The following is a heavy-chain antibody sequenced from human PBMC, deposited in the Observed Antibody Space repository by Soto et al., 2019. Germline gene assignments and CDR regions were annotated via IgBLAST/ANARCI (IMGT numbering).Heavy chain of an antibody. CDR1: GGFIITGGYY. CDR3: ARWHRQTTFDAFDI. D-gene: IGHD4-4*01. CDR2: VHYTGST. V-gene: IGHV4-31*03. Sequence: QVQLQESGPGLVRPAQTLSLTCTVSGGFIITGGYYWSWIRQHPGKGLEWIGYVHYTGSTYYNPSLKSRLNMSVDTSKTHFSMNLSSVTAADTAVYYCARWHRQTTFDAFDIWGQGTRVTVSS. J-gene: IGHJ3*02.